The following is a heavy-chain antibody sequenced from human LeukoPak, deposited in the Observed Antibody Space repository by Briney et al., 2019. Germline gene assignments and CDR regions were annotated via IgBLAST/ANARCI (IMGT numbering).Heavy chain of an antibody. CDR2: ISYDGSNK. CDR1: GITFSSYG. CDR3: AESREYSNPTDYYGMDV. J-gene: IGHJ6*02. D-gene: IGHD6-6*01. V-gene: IGHV3-30*18. Sequence: QPGGSLRLSCAASGITFSSYGMHWVRQAPGKGLEWVAVISYDGSNKYYADSVKGRFTISRDNSKNTLYLQMNSLRAEDTAVYYCAESREYSNPTDYYGMDVWGQGTTVTVSS.